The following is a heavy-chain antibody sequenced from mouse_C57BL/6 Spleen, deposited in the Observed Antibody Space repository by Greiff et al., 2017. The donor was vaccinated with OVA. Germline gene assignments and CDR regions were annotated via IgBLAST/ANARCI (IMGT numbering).Heavy chain of an antibody. J-gene: IGHJ3*01. CDR2: ISDGGSYT. CDR3: AREDGNGFAY. V-gene: IGHV5-4*03. Sequence: EVKLMESGGGLVKPGGSLKLSCAASGFTFSSYAMSWVRQTPEKRLEWVATISDGGSYTYYPDNVKGRFTISRDNAKNNLYLQMSHLKSEDTAMYYCAREDGNGFAYWGQGTLVTVSA. D-gene: IGHD2-1*01. CDR1: GFTFSSYA.